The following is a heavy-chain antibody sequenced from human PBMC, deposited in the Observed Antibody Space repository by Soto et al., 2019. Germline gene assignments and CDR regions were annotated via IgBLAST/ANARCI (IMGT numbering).Heavy chain of an antibody. D-gene: IGHD3-22*01. CDR1: GFTFSSYG. CDR3: AKDKGPDYYDSSGYYFPSY. CDR2: ISYDGSNK. Sequence: PVGSLRLSCAASGFTFSSYGMHWVRQAPGKGLEWVAVISYDGSNKYYADSVKGRFTISRDNSKNTLYLQMNSLRAEDTAVYYCAKDKGPDYYDSSGYYFPSYWGQGTLVTVSS. V-gene: IGHV3-30*18. J-gene: IGHJ4*02.